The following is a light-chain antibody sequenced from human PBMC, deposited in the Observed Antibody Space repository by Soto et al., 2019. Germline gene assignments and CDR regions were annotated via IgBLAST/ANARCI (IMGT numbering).Light chain of an antibody. Sequence: EIVLTQSPGTLSLSPGERATLSCRASQSVSSSYLAWYQQKPGQAPRLLIYGASSRATGIPDRFSGSGSGTDFTLTISRLEPEDFAVYYCQSGTFGQGTRWIS. CDR2: GAS. J-gene: IGKJ1*01. CDR1: QSVSSSY. V-gene: IGKV3-20*01. CDR3: QSGT.